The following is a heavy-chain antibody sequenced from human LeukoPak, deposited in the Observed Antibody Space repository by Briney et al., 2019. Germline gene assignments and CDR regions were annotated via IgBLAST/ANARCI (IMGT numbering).Heavy chain of an antibody. CDR2: IWYDGNNK. V-gene: IGHV3-33*06. Sequence: GGSLRLSCAASGFTFSSYGVHWVRQAPGKGLEWVSVIWYDGNNKYYADSVKGRFTISRDNSKNTLYLKMNSLRAEDTAVYYCAKDRRKMAAVDFDYWGQGTLVTVSS. J-gene: IGHJ4*02. D-gene: IGHD5-24*01. CDR1: GFTFSSYG. CDR3: AKDRRKMAAVDFDY.